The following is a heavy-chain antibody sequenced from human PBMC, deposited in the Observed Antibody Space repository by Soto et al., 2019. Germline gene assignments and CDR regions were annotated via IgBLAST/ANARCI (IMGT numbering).Heavy chain of an antibody. V-gene: IGHV4-59*01. D-gene: IGHD3-3*01. J-gene: IGHJ4*02. CDR2: VYYGGST. CDR3: AGEGALATFGVV. Sequence: PSETLSLTCTVSGDSIRSYYWTWIRQPPGRGLEWIGHVYYGGSTNYNPSLQSRVTISLDTSKNQSSLRLTSMTAADAAVYYCAGEGALATFGVVWGQGTRVTVPQ. CDR1: GDSIRSYY.